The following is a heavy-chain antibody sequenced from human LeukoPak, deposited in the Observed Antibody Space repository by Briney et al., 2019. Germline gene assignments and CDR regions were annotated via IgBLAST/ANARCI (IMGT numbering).Heavy chain of an antibody. V-gene: IGHV3-15*01. J-gene: IGHJ3*02. CDR1: GFTFSNAW. CDR2: IKSKTDGGTT. D-gene: IGHD2-21*02. Sequence: PGGSLRLSCAASGFTFSNAWMSWVRQAPGKGLEWVGRIKSKTDGGTTDYAAPVKGRFTISRDDSKNTLYLQMNSLKTEDTAVYYCTTTIFIVVVTATSEDAFDIWGQGTMVTVSS. CDR3: TTTIFIVVVTATSEDAFDI.